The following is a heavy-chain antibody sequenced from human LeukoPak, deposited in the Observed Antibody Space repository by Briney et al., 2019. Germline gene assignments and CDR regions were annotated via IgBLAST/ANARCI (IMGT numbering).Heavy chain of an antibody. D-gene: IGHD6-13*01. CDR2: MNPNSGNT. J-gene: IGHJ6*03. CDR1: GYTFTSYD. CDR3: ARETAYSSSRSSYMDV. Sequence: ASVKVSCKASGYTFTSYDINWVRQATGQGLEWMGWMNPNSGNTGYAQKFQGRVTITRNTSISTAYMELSSLRSEDTAVYYCARETAYSSSRSSYMDVWGKGTTVTVSS. V-gene: IGHV1-8*03.